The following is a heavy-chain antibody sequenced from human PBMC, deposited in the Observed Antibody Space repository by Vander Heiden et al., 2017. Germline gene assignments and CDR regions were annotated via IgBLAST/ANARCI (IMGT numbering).Heavy chain of an antibody. J-gene: IGHJ4*02. Sequence: EVQLVESGGGLVQPGGSLRPSCAASGFTFRSYSMNWVRQAPGKGLEWFSYISSSSSTIYYADSVKGRFTISRDNAKNSLYLQMNSLRDEDTAVYYCARGEDIVLIHWVYWGQGTLVTVSS. CDR3: ARGEDIVLIHWVY. CDR1: GFTFRSYS. CDR2: ISSSSSTI. D-gene: IGHD2-8*01. V-gene: IGHV3-48*02.